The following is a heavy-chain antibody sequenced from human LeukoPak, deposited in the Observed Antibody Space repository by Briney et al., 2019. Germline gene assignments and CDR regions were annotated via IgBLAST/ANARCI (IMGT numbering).Heavy chain of an antibody. CDR3: ARGNGGEWLVIDY. V-gene: IGHV3-48*02. D-gene: IGHD6-19*01. Sequence: PGGSLRLSCAASGFTFSSYSMNWVRQAPGKGLEWVSYISSSSSTIYYADSVKGRFTISRDNAKNSLYLQVNSLRDEDTAVYYCARGNGGEWLVIDYWGQGTLVTVSS. J-gene: IGHJ4*02. CDR2: ISSSSSTI. CDR1: GFTFSSYS.